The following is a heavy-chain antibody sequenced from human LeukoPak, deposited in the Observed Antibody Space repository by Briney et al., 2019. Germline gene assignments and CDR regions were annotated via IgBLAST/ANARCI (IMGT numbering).Heavy chain of an antibody. D-gene: IGHD1-26*01. CDR2: INPNSGGT. Sequence: ASVKVSCKASGYTFTGYYMHWVRQAPGQGLEWMAWINPNSGGTNYAQKFQGRVTMTRDTSISTAYMELSRLRSDDTAVYYCAKEDPFAKGATEFDYWGQCTLVTV. CDR1: GYTFTGYY. V-gene: IGHV1-2*02. J-gene: IGHJ4*01. CDR3: AKEDPFAKGATEFDY.